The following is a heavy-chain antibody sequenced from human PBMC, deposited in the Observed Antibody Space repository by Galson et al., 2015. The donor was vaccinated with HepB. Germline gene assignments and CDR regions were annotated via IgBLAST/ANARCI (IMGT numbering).Heavy chain of an antibody. Sequence: SVKVSCKASGYTFTGYYMHWVRQAPGQGLEWMGWINPNSGGTNYAQKFQGRVTMTRDTSISTAYMELSRLRSDDTAVYYCARDHRVGSPRRGGWFDPWGQGTLVTVSS. CDR2: INPNSGGT. D-gene: IGHD3-10*01. CDR3: ARDHRVGSPRRGGWFDP. J-gene: IGHJ5*02. V-gene: IGHV1-2*02. CDR1: GYTFTGYY.